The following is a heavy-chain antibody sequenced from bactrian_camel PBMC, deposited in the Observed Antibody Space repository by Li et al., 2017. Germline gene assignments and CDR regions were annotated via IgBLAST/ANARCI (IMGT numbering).Heavy chain of an antibody. D-gene: IGHD5*01. CDR3: KTGPHYGLRLEYCATGNNV. J-gene: IGHJ4*01. CDR1: GSGYDNLC. V-gene: IGHV3S42*01. CDR2: MYTGGGST. Sequence: DVQLVESGGGSVSAGGSLRLSCVASGSGYDNLCMGWFRQASGKEREGVAAMYTGGGSTTYADSVKGRFTISQDNPKVPKTLYLQMNSLKPEDTAMYFCKTGPHYGLRLEYCATGNNVWGQGTQVTVS.